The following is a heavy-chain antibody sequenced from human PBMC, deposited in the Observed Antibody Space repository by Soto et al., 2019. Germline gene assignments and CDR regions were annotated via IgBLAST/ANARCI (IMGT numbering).Heavy chain of an antibody. Sequence: QVQLVQSGAEVKKPGASVKVSCKTSGYTFAAYYIHWIRQAHGQGFEWMGWINPTSGGTVYAQNFQDRVTMTRDTSISTAYMELRRLNSDDTAVYYCARDPDYGDYWGYFFDSWGQGTPVTVSS. CDR3: ARDPDYGDYWGYFFDS. V-gene: IGHV1-2*02. J-gene: IGHJ4*02. CDR2: INPTSGGT. D-gene: IGHD4-17*01. CDR1: GYTFAAYY.